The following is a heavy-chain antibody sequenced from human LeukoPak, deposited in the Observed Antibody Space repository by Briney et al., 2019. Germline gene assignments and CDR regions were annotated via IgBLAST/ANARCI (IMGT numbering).Heavy chain of an antibody. CDR3: AKDIGYYDSSGYSTFDY. Sequence: GGSLRLSYAASGFTFDDYAMHWVRQAPGKGLEWVSGISWNSGSIGYADSVKGRFTISRDNAKNSLYLQMNSLRAEDTALYYCAKDIGYYDSSGYSTFDYWGQGTLVTVSS. V-gene: IGHV3-9*01. CDR1: GFTFDDYA. D-gene: IGHD3-22*01. J-gene: IGHJ4*02. CDR2: ISWNSGSI.